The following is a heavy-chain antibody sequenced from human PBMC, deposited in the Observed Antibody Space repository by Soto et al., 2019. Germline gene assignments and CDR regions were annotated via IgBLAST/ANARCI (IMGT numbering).Heavy chain of an antibody. J-gene: IGHJ4*02. CDR2: IIPIFGTA. Sequence: QVQLVQSGAEVKKPGSSVKVSCKASGGTFSSYAISWVRQAPGQGLEWMGGIIPIFGTANYAQKFQGRVTITADESTSTAYMELSSLRSEDTAVYYCATHSSGEDSSGYHFFDYWGQGTLVTVSS. V-gene: IGHV1-69*01. CDR1: GGTFSSYA. D-gene: IGHD3-22*01. CDR3: ATHSSGEDSSGYHFFDY.